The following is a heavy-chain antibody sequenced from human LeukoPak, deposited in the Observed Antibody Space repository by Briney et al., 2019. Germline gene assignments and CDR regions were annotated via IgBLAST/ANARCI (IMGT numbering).Heavy chain of an antibody. V-gene: IGHV3-23*01. CDR2: ISGSGGST. CDR1: GFTFSSYA. D-gene: IGHD3-22*01. CDR3: AREMESSPYYYDSSNP. J-gene: IGHJ5*02. Sequence: GGSLRLSCAASGFTFSSYAMSWVRQAPGKGLEWVSAISGSGGSTYYADSVKGRFTISRDNAKNSLYLQMNSLRAEDTAVYYCAREMESSPYYYDSSNPWGQGTLVTVSS.